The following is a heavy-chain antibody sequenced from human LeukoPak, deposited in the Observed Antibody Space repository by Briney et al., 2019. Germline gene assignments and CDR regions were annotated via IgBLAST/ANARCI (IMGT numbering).Heavy chain of an antibody. D-gene: IGHD6-19*01. V-gene: IGHV4-59*01. CDR1: GGSISSYY. Sequence: SETLSLTCTVSGGSISSYYWSWIRQPPGKGLEWIGYIYYSGSTSYNPSLKSRVTISVDTSKNQFSLKLSSVTAADTAVYYCARDIAGSGWYGGYFQHWGQGTLVTVSS. J-gene: IGHJ1*01. CDR3: ARDIAGSGWYGGYFQH. CDR2: IYYSGST.